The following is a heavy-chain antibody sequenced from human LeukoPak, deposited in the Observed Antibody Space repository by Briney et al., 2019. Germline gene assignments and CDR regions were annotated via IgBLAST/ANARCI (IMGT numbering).Heavy chain of an antibody. V-gene: IGHV3-15*01. CDR1: GFSLSKVW. CDR3: TTVDYGDLSPAASSDY. Sequence: GGSLRLSCTASGFSLSKVWMSWVRQAPGQGLEWVGHIKTKTDGGTTEYVAPVRGRFIISRDDSGDTLYLQMNSLKIEDTAVYYCTTVDYGDLSPAASSDYWGQGTLVTGSS. CDR2: IKTKTDGGTT. D-gene: IGHD4-17*01. J-gene: IGHJ4*02.